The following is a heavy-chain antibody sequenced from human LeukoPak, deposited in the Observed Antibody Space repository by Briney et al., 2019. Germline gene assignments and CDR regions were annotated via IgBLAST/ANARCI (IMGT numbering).Heavy chain of an antibody. CDR3: AKNPSYDSSGYYPDH. V-gene: IGHV3-30*02. J-gene: IGHJ4*02. D-gene: IGHD3-22*01. CDR1: GFTFSSYG. Sequence: GGSLRLSCAASGFTFSSYGVHWVRQAPGKGLEWVAFIRYDGSNKYYADSVKNRFTISRDNSKNTLYLQMNSLRAEDTAVYYCAKNPSYDSSGYYPDHWGQGTLVTVSS. CDR2: IRYDGSNK.